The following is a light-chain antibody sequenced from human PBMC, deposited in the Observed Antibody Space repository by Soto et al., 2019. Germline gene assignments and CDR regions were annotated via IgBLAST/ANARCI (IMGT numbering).Light chain of an antibody. Sequence: QSVLTQPPSVSGAPGQRVTISCTGSSSNIGAGYDVHWYQQRPGTAPKLLIYGNTNRPSGVPDRFSGSKSGTSASLAITGLQAEDEADYYCQSHDTSLSGYVFGTGTKLTVL. CDR2: GNT. CDR3: QSHDTSLSGYV. J-gene: IGLJ1*01. CDR1: SSNIGAGYD. V-gene: IGLV1-40*01.